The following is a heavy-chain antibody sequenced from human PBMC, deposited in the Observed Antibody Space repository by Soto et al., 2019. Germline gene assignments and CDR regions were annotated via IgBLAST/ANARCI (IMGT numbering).Heavy chain of an antibody. CDR3: ARMRGYCSGGGCTI. Sequence: QLQLQESGPGLVKPSETLSLTCTISGGSFRSSGYFWGWIRQPPGKGLEWIGTISFGGNTYYNPSLESRLTMSVDSSKNQFSLKLSFVTGADTAVYYCARMRGYCSGGGCTIW. CDR2: ISFGGNT. D-gene: IGHD2-15*01. J-gene: IGHJ3*02. CDR1: GGSFRSSGYF. V-gene: IGHV4-39*01.